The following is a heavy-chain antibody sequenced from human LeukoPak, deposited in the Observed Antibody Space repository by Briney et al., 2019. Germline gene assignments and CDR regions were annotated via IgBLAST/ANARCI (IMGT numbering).Heavy chain of an antibody. D-gene: IGHD6-19*01. CDR2: IYYSGNT. CDR3: ARGSGWLPDC. CDR1: GGSITSYY. J-gene: IGHJ4*02. Sequence: SETLSLTCTISGGSITSYYWSWIRQPPGKGLEWIGYIYYSGNTNYNPSLTSRVTISVDTSKNEFSLQLTSVTAADTAVYYCARGSGWLPDCWGQGTLVTVSS. V-gene: IGHV4-59*01.